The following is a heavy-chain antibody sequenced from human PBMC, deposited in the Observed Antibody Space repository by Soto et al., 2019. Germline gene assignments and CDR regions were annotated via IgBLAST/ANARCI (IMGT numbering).Heavy chain of an antibody. Sequence: LRLSCVGSGFGFDSFAMSWVRQAPGKGLEWVSGIGGSGGATVYADSVKGRFTISRDNSRNTLYLQMNFLRGGDTAVYYCAKALWFGESSHYFDYWGQGTLVTVSS. D-gene: IGHD3-10*01. J-gene: IGHJ4*02. CDR3: AKALWFGESSHYFDY. CDR1: GFGFDSFA. CDR2: IGGSGGAT. V-gene: IGHV3-23*01.